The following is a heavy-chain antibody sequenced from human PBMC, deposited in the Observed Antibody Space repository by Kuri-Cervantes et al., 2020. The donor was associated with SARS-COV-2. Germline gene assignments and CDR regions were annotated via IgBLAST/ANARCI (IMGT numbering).Heavy chain of an antibody. J-gene: IGHJ1*01. CDR1: GGSISSGGYS. CDR3: GRGGDYDYSSGYSQYVQH. V-gene: IGHV4-30-2*01. CDR2: IYQSGGT. D-gene: IGHD3-3*01. Sequence: SETLSLTCEVSGGSISSGGYSWAWIRQPPGKGLEWIGYIYQSGGTYYNPSLKSRVIISVDRSKNQFSLKLESVTAADTAAYYCGRGGDYDYSSGYSQYVQHWGQGTQVTDSS.